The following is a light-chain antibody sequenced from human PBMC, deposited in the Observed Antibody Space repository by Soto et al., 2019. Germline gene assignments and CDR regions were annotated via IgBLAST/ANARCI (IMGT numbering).Light chain of an antibody. CDR1: SSNIGNNY. V-gene: IGLV1-51*02. J-gene: IGLJ2*01. CDR2: ENN. Sequence: QSVLTQPPSVSAAPGQKVTISCSGSSSNIGNNYVSWYQQLPGTAPKLLIYENNKRPSGIPDRFSGSKSGTSATLGITGLQTGDEADYYCGTWDSSLSEVLFGGGTKVTV. CDR3: GTWDSSLSEVL.